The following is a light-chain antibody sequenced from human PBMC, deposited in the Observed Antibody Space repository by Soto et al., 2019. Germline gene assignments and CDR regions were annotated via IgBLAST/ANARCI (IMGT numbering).Light chain of an antibody. CDR3: SSYTSSSTLV. V-gene: IGLV2-14*01. Sequence: QSVLTQPASVSGSPGQSITISCTGTSSDVGGYNYVSWYQQHPGKAPKLMNYDVSNRPSGVSNHFSGSKSGNTASLTISGLQAEDEADYYCSSYTSSSTLVFGTGTKVTVL. CDR1: SSDVGGYNY. J-gene: IGLJ1*01. CDR2: DVS.